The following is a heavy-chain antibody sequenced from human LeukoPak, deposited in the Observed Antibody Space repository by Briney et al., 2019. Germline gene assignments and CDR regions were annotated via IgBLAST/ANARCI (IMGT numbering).Heavy chain of an antibody. J-gene: IGHJ4*02. CDR3: STTYYYDSSEGH. CDR1: GFTFSNAW. Sequence: GGSLRLSCAAPGFTFSNAWMNWVRQAPGKGLEWVGRIKSKTDGGTTDYAAPVKGRFTISRDDSKNTLYLQMNSLKTEDTAVYYCSTTYYYDSSEGHWGQGTLVTVSS. D-gene: IGHD3-22*01. V-gene: IGHV3-15*07. CDR2: IKSKTDGGTT.